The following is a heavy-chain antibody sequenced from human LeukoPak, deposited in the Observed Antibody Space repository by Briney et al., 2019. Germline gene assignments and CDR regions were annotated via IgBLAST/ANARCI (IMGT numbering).Heavy chain of an antibody. D-gene: IGHD5-12*01. J-gene: IGHJ4*02. CDR1: GLTFSDAW. Sequence: GSLRLFCVLSGLTFSDAWMSWVRQAPGKGLEWVGRIRNDRITDYAAPVQGRFSISRDNSKNTFYLQMNSLRTEDTGMYFCTWMATIFTADYWGQGTLVTVSS. V-gene: IGHV3-15*01. CDR3: TWMATIFTADY. CDR2: IRNDRIT.